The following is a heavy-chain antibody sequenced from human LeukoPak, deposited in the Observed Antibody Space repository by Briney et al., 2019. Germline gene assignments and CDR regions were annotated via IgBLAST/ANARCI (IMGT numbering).Heavy chain of an antibody. V-gene: IGHV4-34*01. D-gene: IGHD5-12*01. CDR3: ARGYSGYDPTYFDY. CDR2: INHSGST. J-gene: IGHJ4*02. CDR1: GGSFSGYY. Sequence: SETLSLTCAVYGGSFSGYYWSWIRQPPGKGLEWIGEINHSGSTNYNPSLKSRVTISGDTSKKQFSLKLSSVTAADTAVYYCARGYSGYDPTYFDYWGQGTLVTVSS.